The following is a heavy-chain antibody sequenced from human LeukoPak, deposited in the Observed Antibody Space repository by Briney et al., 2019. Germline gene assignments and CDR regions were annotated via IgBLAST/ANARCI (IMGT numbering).Heavy chain of an antibody. D-gene: IGHD3-10*01. Sequence: GASVKVSCKASGYTFTNYAMHWVRQAPGQSLEWMGWINAGNGNTKYSQKFQGRVTITRDASASTAYMELSSLTSEDTAVYYCAACGSGTYELDYWGQGTLVAVSS. V-gene: IGHV1-3*01. J-gene: IGHJ4*02. CDR1: GYTFTNYA. CDR3: AACGSGTYELDY. CDR2: INAGNGNT.